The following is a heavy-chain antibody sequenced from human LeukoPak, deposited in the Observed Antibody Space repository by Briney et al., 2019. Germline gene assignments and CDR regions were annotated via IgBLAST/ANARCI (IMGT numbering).Heavy chain of an antibody. CDR1: GFNFSNYA. CDR3: AREAWLLWFGELSRDYYYYYMDV. D-gene: IGHD3-10*01. J-gene: IGHJ6*03. V-gene: IGHV3-30*04. Sequence: GGSLRLSCAASGFNFSNYAMHWVRQAPGKGLEWVAVISYEGSNKYYADSVKGRFTISRDNSKNKQYLQVNSLRTEDTAVYYCAREAWLLWFGELSRDYYYYYMDVWGKGTTVTISS. CDR2: ISYEGSNK.